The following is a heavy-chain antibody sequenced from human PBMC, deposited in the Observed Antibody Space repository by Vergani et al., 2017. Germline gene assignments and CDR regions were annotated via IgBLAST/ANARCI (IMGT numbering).Heavy chain of an antibody. CDR2: ISSGGGDI. J-gene: IGHJ1*01. D-gene: IGHD3-10*01. CDR3: TTAWGLYYLHGEYFQY. V-gene: IGHV3-23*01. Sequence: EVQLLESGGGLVQPGGSRRLSCARAGFTFDTYTMAYVRQAPGKGLEWVATISSGGGDIFYADSVKGRFTISRDNSKNTLFLQMNSQKDEDTAVYYCTTAWGLYYLHGEYFQYWGRGTLVSVSS. CDR1: GFTFDTYT.